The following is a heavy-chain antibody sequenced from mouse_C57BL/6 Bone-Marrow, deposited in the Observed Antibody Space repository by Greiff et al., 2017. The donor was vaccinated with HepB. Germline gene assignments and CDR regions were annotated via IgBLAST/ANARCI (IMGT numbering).Heavy chain of an antibody. Sequence: VQLQPPGTELVKPGASVKLSCQASGYTFPSYWMHWVKQRPGQGLEWVGNITPSNSGTNYQEKFKSKATLTVDKSSSTAYMQLSSLTSEDSAVYYCARMRTYRTDGYYAMDYWGQGTSVTVSS. CDR2: ITPSNSGT. CDR1: GYTFPSYW. CDR3: ARMRTYRTDGYYAMDY. J-gene: IGHJ4*01. D-gene: IGHD2-12*01. V-gene: IGHV1-53*01.